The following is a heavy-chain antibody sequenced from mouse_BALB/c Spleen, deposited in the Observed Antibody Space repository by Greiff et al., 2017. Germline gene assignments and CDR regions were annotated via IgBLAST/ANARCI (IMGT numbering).Heavy chain of an antibody. CDR3: ARFTTDAMDY. J-gene: IGHJ4*01. CDR1: GFTFSSFG. V-gene: IGHV5-17*02. Sequence: EVQLVESGGGLVQPGGSRKLSCAASGFTFSSFGMHWVRQAPEKGLEWVAYISSGSSTIYYADTVKGRFTISRDNPKSTLFLQMTSLRSEDTAMYYCARFTTDAMDYWGQGTSVTVSS. CDR2: ISSGSSTI. D-gene: IGHD1-1*01.